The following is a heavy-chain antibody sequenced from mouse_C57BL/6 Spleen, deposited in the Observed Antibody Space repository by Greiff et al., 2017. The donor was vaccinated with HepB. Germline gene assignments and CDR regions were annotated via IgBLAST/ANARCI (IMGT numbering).Heavy chain of an antibody. CDR3: ARKQFAY. CDR1: GFSLTSYG. J-gene: IGHJ3*01. Sequence: QVQLKESGPGLVQPSQSLSITCTVSGFSLTSYGVHWVRQSPGKGLEWLGVIWSGGSTDYNAAFISRLSISKDNSKSQVFFTMNSLQADDTAIYYCARKQFAYWGQGTLVTVSA. CDR2: IWSGGST. V-gene: IGHV2-2*01.